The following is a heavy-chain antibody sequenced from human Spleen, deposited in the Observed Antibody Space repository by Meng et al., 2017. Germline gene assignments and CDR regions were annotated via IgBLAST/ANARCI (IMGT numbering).Heavy chain of an antibody. CDR2: IDWDDDK. V-gene: IGHV2-70*20. Sequence: SGPTLVKPTQTLTLTCTFSGFSLSTSGMCVSWVRQPPGKALEWLALIDWDDDKYYSTSLKTRLTISKDTSKNQVVLTMTNMDPVDTATYYCARIRRIVGATWDYYGMDVWGQGITVTVSS. CDR3: ARIRRIVGATWDYYGMDV. CDR1: GFSLSTSGMC. J-gene: IGHJ6*02. D-gene: IGHD1-26*01.